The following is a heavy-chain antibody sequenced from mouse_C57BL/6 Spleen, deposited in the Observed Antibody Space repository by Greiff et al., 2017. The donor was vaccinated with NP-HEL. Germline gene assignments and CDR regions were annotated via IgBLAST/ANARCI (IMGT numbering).Heavy chain of an antibody. Sequence: EVQRVESGGGLVQPKGSLKLSCAASGFTFNTYAMHWVRQAPGKGLEWVARIRSKSSNYATYYADSVKDRFTISRDDSQSMLYLQMNNLKTEDTAMYYCVRDALYYGSSYEYFDVWGTGTTVTVSS. J-gene: IGHJ1*03. D-gene: IGHD1-1*01. CDR3: VRDALYYGSSYEYFDV. CDR2: IRSKSSNYAT. CDR1: GFTFNTYA. V-gene: IGHV10-3*01.